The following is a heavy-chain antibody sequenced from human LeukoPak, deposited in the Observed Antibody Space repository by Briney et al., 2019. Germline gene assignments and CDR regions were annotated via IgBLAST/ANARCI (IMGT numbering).Heavy chain of an antibody. CDR1: GITFSSDG. J-gene: IGHJ4*02. CDR2: INYDGTNK. V-gene: IGHV3-30*02. CDR3: TNFDY. Sequence: GGSLRLSGIASGITFSSDGMHWVRQAPGKGLEWVALINYDGTNKYYADSVKGRFTISRDNSKNTLYLQMNSLRDEDTAVYYCTNFDYWGQGTLVAVYS.